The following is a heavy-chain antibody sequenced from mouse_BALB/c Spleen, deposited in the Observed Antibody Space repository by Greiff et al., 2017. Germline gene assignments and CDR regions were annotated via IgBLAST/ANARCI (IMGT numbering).Heavy chain of an antibody. CDR3: TPHYYGSSYDAMDY. CDR1: GFTFSNYW. CDR2: IRLKSNNYAT. V-gene: IGHV6-6*02. Sequence: EVKVEESGGGLVQPGGSMKLSCVASGFTFSNYWMNWVRQSPEKGLEWVAEIRLKSNNYATHYAESVKGRFTISRDDSKSSVYLQMNNLRAEDTGIYYCTPHYYGSSYDAMDYWGQGTSVTVAS. D-gene: IGHD1-1*01. J-gene: IGHJ4*01.